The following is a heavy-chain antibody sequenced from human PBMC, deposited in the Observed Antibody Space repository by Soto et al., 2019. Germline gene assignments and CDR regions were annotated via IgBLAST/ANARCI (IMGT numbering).Heavy chain of an antibody. V-gene: IGHV3-48*03. Sequence: GSLRLSFSASGLPFSSYEMHWVRTAPGKGLEWVSYISKSGSIIYYTDSVKGRFTISRDNAKNLLYLEMNSLRAEDTAVYFCASVRLRFFFGIEVWGQGATVTASS. CDR3: ASVRLRFFFGIEV. D-gene: IGHD3-3*01. CDR2: ISKSGSII. CDR1: GLPFSSYE. J-gene: IGHJ6*02.